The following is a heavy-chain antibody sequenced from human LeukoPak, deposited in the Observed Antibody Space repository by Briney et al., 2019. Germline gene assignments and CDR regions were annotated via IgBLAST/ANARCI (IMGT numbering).Heavy chain of an antibody. CDR2: INPSSRII. CDR3: VRDLVLVDTPGDDFDY. D-gene: IGHD2-8*02. V-gene: IGHV3-74*03. J-gene: IGHJ4*02. Sequence: PGGSLRLSCAASGFTFSTYWMHWVRQAPGKGLVWVARINPSSRIITYADSVKGRFTISRDNAKNTVYLQMNSLLAEDTAVYYCVRDLVLVDTPGDDFDYWGQGTLVTVSS. CDR1: GFTFSTYW.